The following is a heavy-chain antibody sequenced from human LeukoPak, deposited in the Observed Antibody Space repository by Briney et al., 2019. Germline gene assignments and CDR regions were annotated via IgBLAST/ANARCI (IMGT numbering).Heavy chain of an antibody. CDR3: ARVDTPNWFDP. CDR2: IYYSGST. CDR1: GGSLSSGDYY. V-gene: IGHV4-61*08. D-gene: IGHD5-18*01. J-gene: IGHJ5*02. Sequence: SETLSLTCTVSGGSLSSGDYYWSWIRQPPGKGLESIGYIYYSGSTNYNPSLKSRVTISVDTAKNQFSLKLSSVTAADTAVYYCARVDTPNWFDPWGQGTLVTVSS.